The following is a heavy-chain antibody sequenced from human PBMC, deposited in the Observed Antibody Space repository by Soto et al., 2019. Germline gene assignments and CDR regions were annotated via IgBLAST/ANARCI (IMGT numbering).Heavy chain of an antibody. CDR2: IYYTGST. CDR1: SGSISTYY. J-gene: IGHJ4*02. CDR3: ARGRGVYSSGWYGPDY. V-gene: IGHV4-59*12. Sequence: SETLSLTCTISSGSISTYYWSWIRQPPGKGLEWIGYIYYTGSTDYNPSLKSRVTISVDTSKNQFSLKLSSVTAADTAVYYCARGRGVYSSGWYGPDYWGQGTLVTVSS. D-gene: IGHD6-19*01.